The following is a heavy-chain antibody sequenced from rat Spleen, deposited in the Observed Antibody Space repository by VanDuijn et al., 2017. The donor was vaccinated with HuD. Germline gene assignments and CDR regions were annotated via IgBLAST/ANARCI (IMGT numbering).Heavy chain of an antibody. D-gene: IGHD4-3*01. CDR1: GYSITSNY. J-gene: IGHJ3*01. CDR3: ARYSGNNSGFAY. V-gene: IGHV3-1*01. CDR2: ISYSGNT. Sequence: EVQLQESGPGLVKPSQSLSLTCSVIGYSITSNYWGWIRKFPGNKMEWIGHISYSGNTNYNPSLKSRISITRDTSKKQFFLQLNSVTTEDTATYYCARYSGNNSGFAYWGQGTLVTVSS.